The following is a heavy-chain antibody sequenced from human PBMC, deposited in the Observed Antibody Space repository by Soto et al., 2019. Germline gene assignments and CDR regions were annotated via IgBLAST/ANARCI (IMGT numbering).Heavy chain of an antibody. CDR3: ARDGWYSSSWYYFDY. CDR2: IWYDGSNK. V-gene: IGHV3-33*01. J-gene: IGHJ4*02. Sequence: QVQLVESGGGVVQPGRSLRLSCAASGFTFSSYGMHWVRQAPGKGLEWVAVIWYDGSNKYYADSVKGRFTISRDNSKITLYLQMNSLRAEDTAVYYCARDGWYSSSWYYFDYWGQGTLVTVSS. CDR1: GFTFSSYG. D-gene: IGHD6-13*01.